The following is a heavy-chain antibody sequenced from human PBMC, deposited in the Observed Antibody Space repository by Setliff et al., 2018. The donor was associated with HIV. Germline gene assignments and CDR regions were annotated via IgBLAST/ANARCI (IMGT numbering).Heavy chain of an antibody. CDR3: ARSPRIGVAGEFEY. Sequence: SETLSLTCTVSGGSISSYYWSWIRQPPGKGLEWIGYNYTSGSVNYNPSLNSRVTVSVDTSKNQFSLKVNSVTAADTAVYYCARSPRIGVAGEFEYWGQGTLVTVSS. V-gene: IGHV4-4*09. CDR2: NYTSGSV. D-gene: IGHD6-19*01. CDR1: GGSISSYY. J-gene: IGHJ4*02.